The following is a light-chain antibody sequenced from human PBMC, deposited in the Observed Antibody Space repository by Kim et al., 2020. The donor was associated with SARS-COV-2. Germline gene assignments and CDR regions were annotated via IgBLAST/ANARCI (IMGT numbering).Light chain of an antibody. Sequence: SPGESATRACRASQSISSSSLAWYQQKPGQAPRLLIYGASNRATGIPDRFSGSGSGADFTLTISRLEPEDFAVYYCQQYGYSRWTFGQGTKVDIK. J-gene: IGKJ1*01. V-gene: IGKV3-20*01. CDR3: QQYGYSRWT. CDR1: QSISSSS. CDR2: GAS.